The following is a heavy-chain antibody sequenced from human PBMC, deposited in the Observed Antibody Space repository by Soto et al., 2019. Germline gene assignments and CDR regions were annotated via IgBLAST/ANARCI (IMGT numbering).Heavy chain of an antibody. CDR2: ITTSSAYI. Sequence: EVQLVESGGGLVKPGGSLRLYCAASGFTFNTYDMNWVRQAPGKGLEWVSSITTSSAYIYYADSLKGRITISRDNAKNSLFLQMSSLRAEDTAVYYCVRSGTARLLRHSWFDTWGQGTLVTVSS. V-gene: IGHV3-21*01. J-gene: IGHJ5*02. CDR3: VRSGTARLLRHSWFDT. D-gene: IGHD2-21*01. CDR1: GFTFNTYD.